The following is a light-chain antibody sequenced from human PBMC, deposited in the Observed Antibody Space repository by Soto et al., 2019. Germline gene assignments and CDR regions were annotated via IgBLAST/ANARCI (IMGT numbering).Light chain of an antibody. Sequence: IVLTQSPGTLSLFPGERATLSCRASQSITSGYLAWYQQKPGQSPRLLIYGASSRATGIPARFSGSGSGTEFTLTISSLQSEDFAVYYCQQYNNWPYTFGQGTKLEIK. CDR2: GAS. CDR1: QSITSGY. CDR3: QQYNNWPYT. V-gene: IGKV3D-15*01. J-gene: IGKJ2*01.